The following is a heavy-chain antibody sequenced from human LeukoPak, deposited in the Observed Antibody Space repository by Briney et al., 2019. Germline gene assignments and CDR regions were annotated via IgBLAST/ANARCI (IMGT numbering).Heavy chain of an antibody. CDR2: ISWNSGII. J-gene: IGHJ4*02. CDR3: AKDRYSSSSYSDFDY. D-gene: IGHD2-2*01. Sequence: GGSLRLSCAASGFTFDDYAMHWVRQAPGKGLEWVSGISWNSGIIGYADSVKGRLTISRDNAKNSLYLQLNSLRAEDTALYYCAKDRYSSSSYSDFDYWGQGTLVTVSS. CDR1: GFTFDDYA. V-gene: IGHV3-9*01.